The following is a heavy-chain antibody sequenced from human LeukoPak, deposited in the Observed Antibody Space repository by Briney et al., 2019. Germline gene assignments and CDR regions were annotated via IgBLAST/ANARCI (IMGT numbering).Heavy chain of an antibody. CDR1: GYTLTELS. CDR2: IIPVHGKP. D-gene: IGHD6-13*01. Sequence: ASVKVSCKVSGYTLTELSMHWVRQAPGKGLEWMGKIIPVHGKPNYAQQFQGRVTITADESTSTAYLELSSLKSEDTAVYYCAREGRITTPGTIYFYFGLDLWGQGTTVIVSS. J-gene: IGHJ6*02. V-gene: IGHV1-24*01. CDR3: AREGRITTPGTIYFYFGLDL.